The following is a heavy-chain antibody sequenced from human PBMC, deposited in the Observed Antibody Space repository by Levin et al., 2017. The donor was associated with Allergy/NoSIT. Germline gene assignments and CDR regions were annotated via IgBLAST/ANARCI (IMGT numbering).Heavy chain of an antibody. Sequence: SQTLSLTCAVYGGSFSGYYWSWIRQPPGKGLEWIGEINHSGSTNYNPSLKSRVTISVDTSKNQFSLKLSSVTAADTAVYYCARGGATYYDFWSGYLFYGMDVWGQGTTVTVSS. CDR1: GGSFSGYY. CDR2: INHSGST. V-gene: IGHV4-34*01. J-gene: IGHJ6*02. CDR3: ARGGATYYDFWSGYLFYGMDV. D-gene: IGHD3-3*01.